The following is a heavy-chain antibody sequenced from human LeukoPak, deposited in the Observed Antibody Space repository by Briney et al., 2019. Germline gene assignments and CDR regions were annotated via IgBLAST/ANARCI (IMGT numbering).Heavy chain of an antibody. J-gene: IGHJ5*02. Sequence: SETLSLTCTVSGGSISSSSYYWGWIRQPPGKGLEWIGIIYYSGSTYYNPSLKSRVTISVDTSKNQFALKQTSVTAADTAVYYCAKVRAAQWLPESWGQGTLVTVSS. CDR3: AKVRAAQWLPES. CDR1: GGSISSSSYY. D-gene: IGHD6-19*01. V-gene: IGHV4-39*06. CDR2: IYYSGST.